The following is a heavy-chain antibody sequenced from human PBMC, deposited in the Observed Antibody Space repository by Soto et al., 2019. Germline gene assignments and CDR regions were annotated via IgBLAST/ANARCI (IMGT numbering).Heavy chain of an antibody. Sequence: QSLTCAVYGGSFSGYYWSWIRQPPGKGLEWIGEINHSGSTNYNPSLKSRVTISVDTSKNQFSLKLSSVTAADTAVYYCARYKRNYAYYYCGMDVWGQGTTVTVSS. J-gene: IGHJ6*02. V-gene: IGHV4-34*01. CDR2: INHSGST. CDR3: ARYKRNYAYYYCGMDV. CDR1: GGSFSGYY. D-gene: IGHD1-7*01.